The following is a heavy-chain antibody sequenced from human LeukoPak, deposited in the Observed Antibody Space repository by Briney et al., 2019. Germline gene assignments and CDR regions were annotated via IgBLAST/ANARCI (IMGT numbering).Heavy chain of an antibody. CDR1: GYTFTSYA. J-gene: IGHJ6*02. D-gene: IGHD6-19*01. V-gene: IGHV7-4-1*02. CDR3: ARDMGDSVAYYYYYYYGMDV. CDR2: INTNTGNP. Sequence: ASVKVSFKASGYTFTSYAMNWVRQAPGQGLEWMGWINTNTGNPTYAQGFTGRFVFSLDTSVSTAYLQISSLKAEDTAVYYCARDMGDSVAYYYYYYYGMDVWGQGTTVTVSS.